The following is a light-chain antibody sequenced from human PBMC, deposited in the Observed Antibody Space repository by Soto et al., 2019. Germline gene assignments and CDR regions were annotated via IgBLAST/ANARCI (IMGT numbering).Light chain of an antibody. CDR2: EVS. Sequence: QSVLTQPASVSGSPGQSITISCTGTGSDVGPYHYVSWYQQHPGKAPKLMIYEVSNRPSGVSHRFSGSKSGNTASLTISGLQPDDEADYYCSSYRRSNTLVFGTGTKLTVL. CDR3: SSYRRSNTLV. CDR1: GSDVGPYHY. J-gene: IGLJ1*01. V-gene: IGLV2-14*01.